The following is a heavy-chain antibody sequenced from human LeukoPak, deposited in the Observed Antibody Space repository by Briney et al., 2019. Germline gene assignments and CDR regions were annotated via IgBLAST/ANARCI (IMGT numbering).Heavy chain of an antibody. CDR1: GVPITSYF. V-gene: IGHV4-59*01. J-gene: IGHJ6*03. CDR3: AREGYGSGSSHFMDV. CDR2: IYYIGTT. D-gene: IGHD3-10*01. Sequence: SSETLSLTCTVSGVPITSYFWTWIRQAPGKGLEWIGCIYYIGTTNYNPSLKSRATMSVDMSKNQFSLKLTSVTAADTAVYYCAREGYGSGSSHFMDVWGTGTTVTVSS.